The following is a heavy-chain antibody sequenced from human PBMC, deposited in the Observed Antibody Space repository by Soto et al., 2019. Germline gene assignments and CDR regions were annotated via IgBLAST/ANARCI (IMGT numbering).Heavy chain of an antibody. Sequence: LETLPLTCTVSGGSIISYYWSWIRQPPGKGLEWIGYIYYSGSTNYNPSLKSRVTISVDTSKNQFSLKLSSVTAADTAVYYCARYRLDYDILTGYQKTWSFDYWGQGTLVTVSS. CDR1: GGSIISYY. V-gene: IGHV4-59*08. D-gene: IGHD3-9*01. CDR2: IYYSGST. CDR3: ARYRLDYDILTGYQKTWSFDY. J-gene: IGHJ4*02.